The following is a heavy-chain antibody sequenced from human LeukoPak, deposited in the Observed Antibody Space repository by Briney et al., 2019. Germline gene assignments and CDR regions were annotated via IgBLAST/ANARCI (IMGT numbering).Heavy chain of an antibody. D-gene: IGHD5-24*01. Sequence: ASETLSLTCAVSGYSISSGYYWGWTRHPPGRGLEWIGSIYHSGSTYYNPSLKSRVTISVDTSKNQFSLKLSSVTAADTAVYYCARLSRDGYNKRDFDLWGRGTLVTVSS. V-gene: IGHV4-38-2*01. CDR2: IYHSGST. CDR3: ARLSRDGYNKRDFDL. J-gene: IGHJ2*01. CDR1: GYSISSGYY.